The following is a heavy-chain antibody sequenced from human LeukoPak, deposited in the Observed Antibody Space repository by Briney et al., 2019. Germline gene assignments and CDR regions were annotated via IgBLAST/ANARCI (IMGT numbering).Heavy chain of an antibody. D-gene: IGHD3-10*01. CDR3: ARVGGSGSYLHWFDP. Sequence: PSETLSLTCTVSGASIKTYSWSWIRQPAGKGLEWIGHIYTRGSANYNPSLKSRVTMSVDTSKNQFSLKLSSVTAADTAVYYCARVGGSGSYLHWFDPWGQGTLVTVSS. CDR1: GASIKTYS. J-gene: IGHJ5*02. V-gene: IGHV4-4*07. CDR2: IYTRGSA.